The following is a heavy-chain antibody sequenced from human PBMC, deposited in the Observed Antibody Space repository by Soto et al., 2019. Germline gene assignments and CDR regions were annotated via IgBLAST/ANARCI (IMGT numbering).Heavy chain of an antibody. V-gene: IGHV4-59*01. CDR2: IYYSGST. D-gene: IGHD6-6*01. CDR1: GGSISSYY. Sequence: ASETLPLPCTVFGGSISSYYCSWIRQPPGKGLEWIGYIYYSGSTNYNPSLKSRVTISVDTSKNQFSLKLSSVTAADAAVYYCARATSSSLNWFDPWGQGTLVTVSS. J-gene: IGHJ5*02. CDR3: ARATSSSLNWFDP.